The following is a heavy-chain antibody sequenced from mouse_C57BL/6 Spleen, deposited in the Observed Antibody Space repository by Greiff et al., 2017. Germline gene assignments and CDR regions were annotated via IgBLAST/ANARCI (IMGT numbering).Heavy chain of an antibody. V-gene: IGHV7-4*01. CDR3: VKAVSNYGGYFDV. CDR2: IRNKANGYTT. D-gene: IGHD2-5*01. Sequence: EVNVVESGGGLVQPGASLRLSCAASGFTFTDYYMSWVRQPPGQAPEWLALIRNKANGYTTEYTASVKGRFTIYRDNYHNILYLPMNTLRAVDSATYYCVKAVSNYGGYFDVWGTGTTVTVSS. J-gene: IGHJ1*03. CDR1: GFTFTDYY.